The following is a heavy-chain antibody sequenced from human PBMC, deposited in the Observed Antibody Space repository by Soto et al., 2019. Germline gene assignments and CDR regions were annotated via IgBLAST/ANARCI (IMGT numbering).Heavy chain of an antibody. J-gene: IGHJ4*02. CDR3: ARGPPCLY. Sequence: PSETLSLTCTVSGGSISSYYWSWIRQPPGKGLEWIGEIFHSGSTYYNPSLKGRVTISVDRSKNQFSLKLSSVTAADTAVYYCARGPPCLYWGQGTLVTVSS. V-gene: IGHV4-59*12. CDR2: IFHSGST. CDR1: GGSISSYY.